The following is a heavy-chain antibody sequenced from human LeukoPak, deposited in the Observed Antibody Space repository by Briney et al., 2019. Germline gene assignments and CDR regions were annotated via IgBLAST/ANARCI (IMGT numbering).Heavy chain of an antibody. CDR1: GYTFTSHD. CDR3: ARGPITIFGVVSRRNWFDP. CDR2: MNPNSGNT. V-gene: IGHV1-8*01. J-gene: IGHJ5*02. D-gene: IGHD3-3*01. Sequence: ASVKVSCKTSGYTFTSHDINWVRQATGQGLEWMGWMNPNSGNTGYAQKFQGRVTMTRNTSISTAYMELSSLRPEDTAVYYCARGPITIFGVVSRRNWFDPWGQGTLVTVSS.